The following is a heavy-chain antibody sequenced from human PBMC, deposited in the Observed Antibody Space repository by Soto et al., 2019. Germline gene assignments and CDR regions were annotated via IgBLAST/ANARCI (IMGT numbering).Heavy chain of an antibody. CDR2: IDPSDSYT. Sequence: GESLKISCKGSGYSFTSYWISWVRQMPGKGLEWMGRIDPSDSYTNYSPSFQGHVTISVDKSISTAYLQWSSLKASDTAMYYCARANRYYYGMDVWGQGTMVTVSS. V-gene: IGHV5-10-1*01. CDR3: ARANRYYYGMDV. J-gene: IGHJ6*02. CDR1: GYSFTSYW.